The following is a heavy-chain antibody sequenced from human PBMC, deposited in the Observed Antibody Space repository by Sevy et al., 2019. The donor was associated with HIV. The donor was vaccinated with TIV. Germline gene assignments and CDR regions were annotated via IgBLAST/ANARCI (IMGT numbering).Heavy chain of an antibody. CDR3: VRDREGGWFGELRPLGGFDP. J-gene: IGHJ5*02. CDR2: IYTSGST. V-gene: IGHV4-4*07. D-gene: IGHD3-10*01. Sequence: SETLSLTCTVSGGSISSYYWSWIRQPAGKGLEWIGRIYTSGSTNYNPSLKSRVTMSVDTSKNQFSLKLSSVTAADTAVYYCVRDREGGWFGELRPLGGFDPWGQGTLVTVSS. CDR1: GGSISSYY.